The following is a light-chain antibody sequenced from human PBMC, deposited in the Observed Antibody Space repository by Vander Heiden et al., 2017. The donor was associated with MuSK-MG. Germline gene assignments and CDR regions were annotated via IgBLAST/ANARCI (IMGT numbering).Light chain of an antibody. Sequence: DIQMTQSPSTLSASVGDRVNITCRASQTIGSWLAWYQQKPGKAPNLLIYKASNLESGVPSRFRGSASGTEFTLTISSLQPDDFATYYCQQYTSYPCSFGQGTKLEIK. CDR2: KAS. J-gene: IGKJ2*04. CDR3: QQYTSYPCS. CDR1: QTIGSW. V-gene: IGKV1-5*03.